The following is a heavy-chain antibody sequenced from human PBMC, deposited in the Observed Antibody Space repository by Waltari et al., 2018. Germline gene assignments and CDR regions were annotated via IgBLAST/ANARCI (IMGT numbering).Heavy chain of an antibody. Sequence: WCGVRKPQEKGWGWIGQVWCGGKTNDSPSFSRRVTVALDTYNKQFSLTLASATAADTAVYYWARDRGRGLYLDAWGPGLLVTVAP. CDR3: ARDRGRGLYLDA. V-gene: IGHV4-28*03. CDR2: VWCGGKT. J-gene: IGHJ5*02. D-gene: IGHD5-12*01.